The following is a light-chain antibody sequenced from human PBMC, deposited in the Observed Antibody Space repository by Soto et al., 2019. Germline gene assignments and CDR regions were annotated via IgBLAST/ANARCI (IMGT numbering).Light chain of an antibody. CDR2: EVS. V-gene: IGLV2-23*02. Sequence: QSALTQPASVSGSPGQSITISCTGTSSDVGSYNLVSWYQKHPGKAPKLMIYEVSKRPSGVSNRFSGSKSGNTASLTISGLQDEDEGDYYCCSYAGRSTLVFGGGNKLTVL. CDR3: CSYAGRSTLV. J-gene: IGLJ2*01. CDR1: SSDVGSYNL.